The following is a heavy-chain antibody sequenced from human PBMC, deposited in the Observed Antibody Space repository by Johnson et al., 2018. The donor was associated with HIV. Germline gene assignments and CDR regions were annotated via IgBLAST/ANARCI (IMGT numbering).Heavy chain of an antibody. J-gene: IGHJ3*02. CDR1: GFIVSNNY. Sequence: VRLVESGGGLIQPGGSLRVSCAASGFIVSNNYMTWVRQAPGKGLEWVSTLYSGGRTSYVDSVKGRLTISRDNSKNTLYLQMNSLRAEDTAVYYCARDDLGNPFSSYDAFDIWGQGTMVTVSS. CDR3: ARDDLGNPFSSYDAFDI. CDR2: LYSGGRT. V-gene: IGHV3-53*01. D-gene: IGHD6-13*01.